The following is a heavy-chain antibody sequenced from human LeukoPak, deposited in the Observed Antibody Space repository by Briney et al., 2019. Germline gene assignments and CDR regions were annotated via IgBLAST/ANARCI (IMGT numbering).Heavy chain of an antibody. CDR1: GFTFSSYS. D-gene: IGHD1-1*01. V-gene: IGHV3-21*01. CDR2: ISSSSSYI. CDR3: ARDSGSGTTGNEFDY. Sequence: PGGSLRLSCAASGFTFSSYSMNWVRQAPGKGLEWVSSISSSSSYIYYADSVKGRFTISRDNAKNSLYLQMNSLRAEDTAVYYCARDSGSGTTGNEFDYWGQGTLVSVSS. J-gene: IGHJ4*02.